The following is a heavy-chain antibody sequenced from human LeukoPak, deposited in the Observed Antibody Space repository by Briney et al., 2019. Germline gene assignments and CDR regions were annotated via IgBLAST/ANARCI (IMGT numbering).Heavy chain of an antibody. CDR2: ISGSGGST. V-gene: IGHV3-23*01. Sequence: GGSLRLSCAASGFTFSSYAMSWVRQAPGKGLEWVSAISGSGGSTYYADSVKGRFAISRDNSKNTLYLQMNSLRAEDTAVYYCAKSIGGVMVSWFDPWGQGTLVTVSS. CDR1: GFTFSSYA. D-gene: IGHD3-16*02. J-gene: IGHJ5*02. CDR3: AKSIGGVMVSWFDP.